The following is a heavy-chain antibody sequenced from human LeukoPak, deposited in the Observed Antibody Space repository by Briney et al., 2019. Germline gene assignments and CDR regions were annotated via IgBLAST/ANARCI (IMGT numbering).Heavy chain of an antibody. CDR3: ARLSQGTWDAFDI. CDR2: IFYTGST. Sequence: SETLSLTCTVSGGSMSSSSDYWGWIRQPPGKGLEWIGSIFYTGSTYYNPSLKSRVTISVDTSKNQFSLKLSSVTAADTAVYYCARLSQGTWDAFDIWGQGTMVTVSS. CDR1: GGSMSSSSDY. V-gene: IGHV4-39*07. D-gene: IGHD1-1*01. J-gene: IGHJ3*02.